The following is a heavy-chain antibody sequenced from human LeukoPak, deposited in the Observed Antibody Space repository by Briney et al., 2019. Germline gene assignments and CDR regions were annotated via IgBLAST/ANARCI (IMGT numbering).Heavy chain of an antibody. CDR3: ARGLRFLEWSHDAFDI. D-gene: IGHD3-3*01. Sequence: EPSETLSLTCTVSGGAISSYYWSWIRQPPGKGLEWIGYIYYSGSTNYHPSLKSRVTMSVDTSKNQFSLKLSSVTAADTALYYCARGLRFLEWSHDAFDIWGQGTTVTVSS. J-gene: IGHJ3*02. CDR1: GGAISSYY. CDR2: IYYSGST. V-gene: IGHV4-59*01.